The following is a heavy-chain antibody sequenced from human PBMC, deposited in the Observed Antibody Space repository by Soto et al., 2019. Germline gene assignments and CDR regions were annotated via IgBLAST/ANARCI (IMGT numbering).Heavy chain of an antibody. CDR2: IYHSGST. D-gene: IGHD3-9*01. Sequence: PSETLSLTCAVSGGSISSGGYSWSWIRQPPGKGLEWIGYIYHSGSTYYNPSLKSRVTISVDRSKNQFSLKLSSVTAADTAVYYCASAPGRYFEWLGRYYYYGMDVWGQGTTVTVSS. CDR1: GGSISSGGYS. J-gene: IGHJ6*02. CDR3: ASAPGRYFEWLGRYYYYGMDV. V-gene: IGHV4-30-2*01.